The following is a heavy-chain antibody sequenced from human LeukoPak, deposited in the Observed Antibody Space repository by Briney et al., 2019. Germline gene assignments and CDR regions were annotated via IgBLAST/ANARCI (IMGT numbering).Heavy chain of an antibody. J-gene: IGHJ4*02. CDR3: ARIRAVAGRGLDY. CDR1: GLTVSSNY. D-gene: IGHD6-19*01. CDR2: IYSGGSA. V-gene: IGHV3-53*01. Sequence: GGSLRLSCAASGLTVSSNYMSWVRQAPGKGLEWVSVIYSGGSAYYADSVKGRFTISRDNSKNTLYLQMNSLRAEDTAVYYCARIRAVAGRGLDYWGQGTLVTVSS.